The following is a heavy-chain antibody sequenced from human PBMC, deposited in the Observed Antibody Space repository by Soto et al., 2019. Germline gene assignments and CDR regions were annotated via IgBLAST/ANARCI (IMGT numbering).Heavy chain of an antibody. CDR2: INPHSGDT. CDR3: ARGRTVNFYGMDV. J-gene: IGHJ6*02. V-gene: IGHV1-2*02. CDR1: GYTFTDHY. D-gene: IGHD4-17*01. Sequence: QVQLVQSGAEVKKPGASVKVSYVASGYTFTDHYIHWVRQAPGQGLEWMGWINPHSGDTIYAQKIQGRVTRTRDTSISTGYMELSRLRSDDTAVYYCARGRTVNFYGMDVWGQGTTVTVSS.